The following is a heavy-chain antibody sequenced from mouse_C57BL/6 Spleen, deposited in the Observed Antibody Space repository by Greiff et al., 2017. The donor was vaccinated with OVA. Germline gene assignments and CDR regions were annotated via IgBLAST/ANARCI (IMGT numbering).Heavy chain of an antibody. J-gene: IGHJ3*01. D-gene: IGHD1-1*01. CDR2: IDPEDGET. V-gene: IGHV14-2*01. Sequence: EVQLQQSGAELVKPGASVKLSCTASGFNIKDYYMHWVKQRTEQGLEWIGRIDPEDGETKSAPKFQGKATITADTSSNNAYLQLSSLTSEDTAVYFCARWDYYGSSSFAYWGQGALVTVSA. CDR1: GFNIKDYY. CDR3: ARWDYYGSSSFAY.